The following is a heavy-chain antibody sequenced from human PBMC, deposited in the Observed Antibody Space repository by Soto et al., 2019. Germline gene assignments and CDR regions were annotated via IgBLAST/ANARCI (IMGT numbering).Heavy chain of an antibody. CDR1: GYTFTSYG. J-gene: IGHJ2*01. D-gene: IGHD6-13*01. Sequence: ASVKVSCKASGYTFTSYGISWVRQAPGQGLEWMGWISAYNGNTNYAQKIQGRVTMTTDTSTSTAYMELRSLRSDDTAVYYCARGGWSNIAAAGTSRYFDLWGRGTLVTVSS. CDR2: ISAYNGNT. CDR3: ARGGWSNIAAAGTSRYFDL. V-gene: IGHV1-18*01.